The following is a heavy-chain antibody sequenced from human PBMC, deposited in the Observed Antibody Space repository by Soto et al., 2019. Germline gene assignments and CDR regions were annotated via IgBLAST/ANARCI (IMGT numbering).Heavy chain of an antibody. Sequence: GGSLRLSCAASGFTFSSYAMSWVRQAPGKGLEWVSAISGSGGSTYYADSVKGRFTISRDNSKNTLYLQMNSPRAEDTAVYYCAKYGSGSYYNFYYYGMDVWGQGTTVTVSS. D-gene: IGHD3-10*01. CDR1: GFTFSSYA. CDR3: AKYGSGSYYNFYYYGMDV. V-gene: IGHV3-23*01. CDR2: ISGSGGST. J-gene: IGHJ6*02.